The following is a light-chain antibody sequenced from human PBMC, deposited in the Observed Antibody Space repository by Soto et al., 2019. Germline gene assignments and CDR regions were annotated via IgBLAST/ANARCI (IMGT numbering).Light chain of an antibody. V-gene: IGKV1-39*01. CDR1: QSISTY. CDR2: DAS. Sequence: IQMTQSPSSLSASVLNIVTITCRAGQSISTYLNWYQKKPGKAPNLLIYDASRLQSGVPSRFSGSGGGTDFTLSISSVQPEDFATYFCQQSYMDPITFGQGTRLEIK. J-gene: IGKJ5*01. CDR3: QQSYMDPIT.